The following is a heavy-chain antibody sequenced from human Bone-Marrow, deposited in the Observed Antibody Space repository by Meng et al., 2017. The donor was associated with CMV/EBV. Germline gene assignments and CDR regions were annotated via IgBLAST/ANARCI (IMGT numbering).Heavy chain of an antibody. CDR2: IYYSGST. CDR1: GGSFSSYY. J-gene: IGHJ6*02. Sequence: SETLSLTCTVSGGSFSSYYWSWIRQPPGKGLEWIGYIYYSGSTNYNPSLKSRVTISVDTSKNQFSLKLSSVTAADTAVYYCARVPLVLRFYYGMDVWGQGTTVTVSS. D-gene: IGHD3-3*01. V-gene: IGHV4-59*01. CDR3: ARVPLVLRFYYGMDV.